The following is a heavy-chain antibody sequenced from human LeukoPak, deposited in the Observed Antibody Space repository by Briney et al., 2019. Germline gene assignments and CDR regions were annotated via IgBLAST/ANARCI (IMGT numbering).Heavy chain of an antibody. J-gene: IGHJ4*02. D-gene: IGHD3-9*01. CDR2: ISGSGGST. Sequence: GGSLRLSCAASGFTFSSYAMSWVRQAPGKGLEWVSAISGSGGSTYYADSVKGRFTIPRDNSKNTLYLQMNSLRAEDTAVYYCAKDNDILTGRDYWGQGTLVTVSS. CDR3: AKDNDILTGRDY. V-gene: IGHV3-23*01. CDR1: GFTFSSYA.